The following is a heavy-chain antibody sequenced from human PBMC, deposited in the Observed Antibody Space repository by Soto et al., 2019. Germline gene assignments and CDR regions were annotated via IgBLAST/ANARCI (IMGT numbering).Heavy chain of an antibody. D-gene: IGHD2-15*01. CDR1: GDTISSCDY. J-gene: IGHJ4*02. CDR3: ASTDSVGYHPY. Sequence: PSGTLSLTCAASGDTISSCDYCAWVRQPPGEVLEWMGSTYNSGSTYYNQSLKGRVTISVDTSKNQFSLKLTSVTAADSAAYYCASTDSVGYHPYFGQGTLVTVSS. CDR2: TYNSGST. V-gene: IGHV4-38-2*01.